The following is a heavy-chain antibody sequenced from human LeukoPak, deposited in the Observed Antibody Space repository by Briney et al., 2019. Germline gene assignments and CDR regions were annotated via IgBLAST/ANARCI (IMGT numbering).Heavy chain of an antibody. CDR3: ARHVGGRGYYDSSGYSPPHDAFDI. CDR2: MHTSGIT. CDR1: SGSISSYY. V-gene: IGHV4-59*08. J-gene: IGHJ3*02. Sequence: PSETLSLTCTVSSGSISSYYWSWIRQPPGKGLEWIGRMHTSGITSYNPSLKSRVTISVDTSKNQFSLKLSSVTAADTAVYYCARHVGGRGYYDSSGYSPPHDAFDIWGQGTVVTVSS. D-gene: IGHD3-22*01.